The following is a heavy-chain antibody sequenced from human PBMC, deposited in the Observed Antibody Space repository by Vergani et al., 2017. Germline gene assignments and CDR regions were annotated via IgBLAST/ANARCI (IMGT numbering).Heavy chain of an antibody. CDR2: IYSGGST. J-gene: IGHJ4*02. D-gene: IGHD4-17*01. CDR3: ARSGTVTYEDC. Sequence: EVQLVESGGGLVQPGGSLRLSCAASGFTVSSNYMSWVRQAPGKGLEWVSVIYSGGSTYYADSVQGRFTISRDNSKNTLYLQMNSLRAEDTAVYYCARSGTVTYEDCWGQGTLVTVSS. V-gene: IGHV3-53*01. CDR1: GFTVSSNY.